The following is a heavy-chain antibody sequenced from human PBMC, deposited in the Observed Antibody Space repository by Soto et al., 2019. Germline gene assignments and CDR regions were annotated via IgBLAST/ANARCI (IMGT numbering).Heavy chain of an antibody. Sequence: QVQLQQWGAGLLKPSETLSLTCAVYGGSFSGYYWTWIRQPPGTGLEWIGEINHSGSTNYNPSLKSLVTLSVGTSKNQFSLKLTSVTAADTAVYYCARDKITGIFDYWGQGTLVTVSS. CDR3: ARDKITGIFDY. D-gene: IGHD2-8*02. J-gene: IGHJ4*02. V-gene: IGHV4-34*01. CDR1: GGSFSGYY. CDR2: INHSGST.